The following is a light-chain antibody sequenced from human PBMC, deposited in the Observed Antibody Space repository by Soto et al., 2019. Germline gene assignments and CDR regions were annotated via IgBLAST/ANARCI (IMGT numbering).Light chain of an antibody. CDR2: DVS. CDR1: SSEVGGYNY. CDR3: SSYTSSSTVV. J-gene: IGLJ2*01. Sequence: QSALTQPASGSGSPGQSITISCTGTSSEVGGYNYVSWYQQHPGKDPKLMIYDVSNRPSGVSNRFSGSKSGNTAYLTISGLQAEDEADYYCSSYTSSSTVVFGGGTKLTV. V-gene: IGLV2-14*01.